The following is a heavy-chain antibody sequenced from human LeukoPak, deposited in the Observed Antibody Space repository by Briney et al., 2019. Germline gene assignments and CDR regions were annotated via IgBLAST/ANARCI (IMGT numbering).Heavy chain of an antibody. D-gene: IGHD2/OR15-2a*01. J-gene: IGHJ4*02. Sequence: GGSLRLSCAASGFTFSSYAMTWVRQAPGKGLGWVSAISGSGYNSYYADSVKGRFTISRDNSKNTLYLQMNSLRAEDTAVYYCAKKDNGNYFNFDYWGQGTLVTVSS. CDR1: GFTFSSYA. V-gene: IGHV3-23*01. CDR3: AKKDNGNYFNFDY. CDR2: ISGSGYNS.